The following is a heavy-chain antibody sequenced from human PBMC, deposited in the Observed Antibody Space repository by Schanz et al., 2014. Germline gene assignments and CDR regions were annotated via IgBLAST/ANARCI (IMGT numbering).Heavy chain of an antibody. CDR1: GFTVNTNY. CDR2: MYINSGST. V-gene: IGHV3-53*01. Sequence: EVQLVESGGGLIQPGGSLRLSCAVSGFTVNTNYMSWVRQAPGKGLEWISSMYINSGSTQYADSVKGRFIISRDSSKNTLLLQMNSLRAEDTAEYFCARDGGRDGYNLAFDVWGQGTLVTVSS. J-gene: IGHJ3*01. D-gene: IGHD5-12*01. CDR3: ARDGGRDGYNLAFDV.